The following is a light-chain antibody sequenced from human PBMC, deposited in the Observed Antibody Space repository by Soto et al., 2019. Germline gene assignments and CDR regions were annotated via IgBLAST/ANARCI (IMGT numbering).Light chain of an antibody. J-gene: IGLJ2*01. CDR3: ASYTGSTVT. Sequence: QSVLTQPPSVSGSPGQSVTISCTGTSSDIGDYNRVSWYQQPPGTAPKLMIYEVTNRPSGVPDRFSGSKSGNTASLTISGLQAEDEAHYYCASYTGSTVTFGGGTKLTVL. CDR2: EVT. V-gene: IGLV2-18*02. CDR1: SSDIGDYNR.